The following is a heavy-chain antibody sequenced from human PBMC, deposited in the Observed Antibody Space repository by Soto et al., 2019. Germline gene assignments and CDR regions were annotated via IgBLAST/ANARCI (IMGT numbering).Heavy chain of an antibody. CDR1: GFPFAPST. J-gene: IGHJ4*02. V-gene: IGHV3-23*01. CDR3: AKRDVPHSTSNANFSDH. Sequence: GGSLRLSCGVSGFPFAPSTMSWVRQAPGKGLEWVSTISVSVGSTYSADSVQGRFTVSSDISDNTLFLRMTSLTADDTAVYFCAKRDVPHSTSNANFSDHWGRGVLVTVSS. CDR2: ISVSVGST. D-gene: IGHD2-21*02.